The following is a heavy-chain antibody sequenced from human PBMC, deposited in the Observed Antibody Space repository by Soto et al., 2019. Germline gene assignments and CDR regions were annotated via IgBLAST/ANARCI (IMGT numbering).Heavy chain of an antibody. CDR3: ARAGRGYCSGGSCYSGLHGMDV. CDR2: IYHSGST. Sequence: QVQLQESGPGLVKPSGTLSLTCAVSGGSISSSNWWSWVGQPPGKGREWIGEIYHSGSTNYNPSLKSRVTISVDKSKNQFSLKLSSVTAADTAVYYCARAGRGYCSGGSCYSGLHGMDVWGQGTTVTVSS. J-gene: IGHJ6*02. V-gene: IGHV4-4*02. CDR1: GGSISSSNW. D-gene: IGHD2-15*01.